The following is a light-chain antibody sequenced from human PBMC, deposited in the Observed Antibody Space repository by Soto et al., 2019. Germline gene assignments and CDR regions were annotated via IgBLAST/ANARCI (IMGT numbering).Light chain of an antibody. J-gene: IGKJ3*01. Sequence: EIVLTQSPGTLSLSPGERATLSCRASQSVSSNYLAWYQQKPGQAPRLLIYGASRRATGIPDRISGSGSGTDFTLTISSLEPEDFAVYYCQFYVTCPFNFGPGTNVYIK. CDR2: GAS. CDR3: QFYVTCPFN. CDR1: QSVSSNY. V-gene: IGKV3-20*01.